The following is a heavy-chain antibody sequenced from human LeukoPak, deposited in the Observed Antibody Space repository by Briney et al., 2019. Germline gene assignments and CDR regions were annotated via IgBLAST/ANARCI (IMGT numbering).Heavy chain of an antibody. CDR3: AKAIDSRGYWYERGADY. CDR2: ISGHGDTT. CDR1: GFTFNNYA. Sequence: GGSLRLSCAASGFTFNNYAMSWVRQAPGKGLEWVSTISGHGDTTYDADSVKGRFTISRDNSKNTMFLQMSSLRAEDTAIYYCAKAIDSRGYWYERGADYWGQGTLVTVSS. J-gene: IGHJ4*02. D-gene: IGHD3-22*01. V-gene: IGHV3-23*01.